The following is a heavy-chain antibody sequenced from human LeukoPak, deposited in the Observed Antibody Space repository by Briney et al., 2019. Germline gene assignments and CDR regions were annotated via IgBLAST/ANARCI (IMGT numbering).Heavy chain of an antibody. D-gene: IGHD1-14*01. CDR3: ARGHSTGCFDY. CDR1: GFIFSSSA. Sequence: GGSLRLSCAASGFIFSSSAMSWVRQAPGKGLVWVSRINSGGSDSIYADSVKGRFTISRDNAQNTVYLQMNSLRAEDTAIYYCARGHSTGCFDYWGQGTLVTVSS. J-gene: IGHJ4*02. CDR2: INSGGSDS. V-gene: IGHV3-74*01.